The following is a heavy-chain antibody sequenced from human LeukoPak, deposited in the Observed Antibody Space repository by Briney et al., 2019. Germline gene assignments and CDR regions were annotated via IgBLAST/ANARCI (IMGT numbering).Heavy chain of an antibody. CDR3: AREIAVAAKILDY. Sequence: GGSLRLSCAASGFTFSSYWMHWVRQAPAKGLVWVSRINSDGSSTSYADSVKGRFTISRDNAKNTLYLQMNSLRAEDTAVYYCAREIAVAAKILDYWGQGTLVTVSS. V-gene: IGHV3-74*01. CDR1: GFTFSSYW. D-gene: IGHD6-19*01. CDR2: INSDGSST. J-gene: IGHJ4*02.